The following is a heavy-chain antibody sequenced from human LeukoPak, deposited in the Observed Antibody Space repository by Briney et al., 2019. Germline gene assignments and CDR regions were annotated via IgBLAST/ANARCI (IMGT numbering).Heavy chain of an antibody. V-gene: IGHV3-23*01. CDR1: GFTFSSYA. CDR3: AKDRFIWNYYDSSGYPYDY. Sequence: PGRSLRLSCAASGFTFSSYAMSWVRQAPGQGLEWVSAISGSGGSTSYADSVKGRFTISRDNSKNTMYLQMNSLRAEDTAVYYCAKDRFIWNYYDSSGYPYDYWGQGTLVTVSS. CDR2: ISGSGGST. J-gene: IGHJ4*02. D-gene: IGHD3-22*01.